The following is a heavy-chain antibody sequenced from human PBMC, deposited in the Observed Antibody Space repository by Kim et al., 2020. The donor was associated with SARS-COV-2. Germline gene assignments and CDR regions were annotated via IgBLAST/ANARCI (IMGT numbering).Heavy chain of an antibody. CDR1: GGSLSGYY. CDR3: ERARGARAKDVGNY. V-gene: IGHV4-34*01. Sequence: SETLSLTCAVYGGSLSGYYWSWIRQPPGKGLEWIGEINHSGSTNYNPSLKSRVTISVDTSKNQFSLKLSYVTAADTAVYYCERARGARAKDVGNYWGQGTLVTVSS. CDR2: INHSGST. D-gene: IGHD1-26*01. J-gene: IGHJ4*02.